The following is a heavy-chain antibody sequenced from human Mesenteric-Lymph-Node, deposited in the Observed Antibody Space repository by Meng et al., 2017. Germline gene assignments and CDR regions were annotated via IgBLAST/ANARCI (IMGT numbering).Heavy chain of an antibody. J-gene: IGHJ5*02. CDR1: GFTFSNYE. Sequence: GESLKISCAASGFTFSNYEMNWVRQAPGKGLEWISYISGGGRTMYYAGSVKGRFTISRDNAKNSLYLQMNSLRAEDTAVYYCARGTERVTGAGTSWFDPWGQGILVTVSS. CDR2: ISGGGRTM. D-gene: IGHD6-13*01. V-gene: IGHV3-48*03. CDR3: ARGTERVTGAGTSWFDP.